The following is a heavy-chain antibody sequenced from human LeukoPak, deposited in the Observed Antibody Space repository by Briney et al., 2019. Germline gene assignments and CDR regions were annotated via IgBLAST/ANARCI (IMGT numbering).Heavy chain of an antibody. J-gene: IGHJ4*02. CDR1: GISFSSYG. V-gene: IGHV3-23*05. CDR3: ARVGYSSSWFFFNF. CDR2: LSSTGTT. Sequence: GGSLRLSCAASGISFSSYGTSWVRQAPGKGLEWVSTLSSTGTTFYAGSVEGRFTISRANSENTLYLQMDSLRAADTALYYCARVGYSSSWFFFNFWGQGTLVTVSS. D-gene: IGHD6-13*01.